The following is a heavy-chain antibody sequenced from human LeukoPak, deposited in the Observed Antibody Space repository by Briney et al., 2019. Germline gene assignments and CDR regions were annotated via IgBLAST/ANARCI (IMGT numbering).Heavy chain of an antibody. V-gene: IGHV3-23*01. CDR1: GFTFSSYA. J-gene: IGHJ4*02. D-gene: IGHD3-22*01. Sequence: PGGSLRLSCAASGFTFSSYAMSWVRQAPGKGLEWVSAISGSGGSTYYADSVKGRFTISRDNSKNTLYLQMNSLRAEDTAVYYCAKVPTYYYDSSGYYFHYRGQGTLVTVSS. CDR3: AKVPTYYYDSSGYYFHY. CDR2: ISGSGGST.